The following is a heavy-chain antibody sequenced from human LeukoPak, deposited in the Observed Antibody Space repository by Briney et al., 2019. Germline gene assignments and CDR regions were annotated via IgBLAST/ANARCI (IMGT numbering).Heavy chain of an antibody. V-gene: IGHV3-11*01. CDR1: GFTFSEYH. CDR3: AAGREIAVAGPGGYFDY. J-gene: IGHJ4*02. Sequence: PGGSLTRSCAASGFTFSEYHMNWLPPAPGKGLVGVSYIRPGGVSMYFADHVKGRFTISRDNAENSLFLQINSLTADDPAICHCAAGREIAVAGPGGYFDYWGQGTLVTVSS. CDR2: IRPGGVSM. D-gene: IGHD6-19*01.